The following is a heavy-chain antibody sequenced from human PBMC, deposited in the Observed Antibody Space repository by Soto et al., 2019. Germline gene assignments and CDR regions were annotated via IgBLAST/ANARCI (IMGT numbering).Heavy chain of an antibody. J-gene: IGHJ3*02. V-gene: IGHV1-69*13. CDR2: IIPIFGTA. CDR3: ATVMYSSSWYPDAFDI. Sequence: SVKVSCKASGGTFSSYAISWVRQAPGQGLEWMGGIIPIFGTANYAQKFQGRVTITADESTSTAYMELSSLRSEDTAVYYCATVMYSSSWYPDAFDIWGQGTMVTVSS. D-gene: IGHD6-13*01. CDR1: GGTFSSYA.